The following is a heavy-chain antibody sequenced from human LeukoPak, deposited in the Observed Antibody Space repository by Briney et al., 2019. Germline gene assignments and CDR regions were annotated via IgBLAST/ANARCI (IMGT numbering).Heavy chain of an antibody. V-gene: IGHV3-48*01. Sequence: GGSLRLSCAASGFTFSSYSMTWVRQAPGKGLQWVSYITSSSASIYYADSVKGRFTISRDNAKNSLYLQMNSLRAEDTAVYYCARDSPYVWGQGTTVTVSS. CDR3: ARDSPYV. CDR2: ITSSSASI. J-gene: IGHJ6*02. CDR1: GFTFSSYS.